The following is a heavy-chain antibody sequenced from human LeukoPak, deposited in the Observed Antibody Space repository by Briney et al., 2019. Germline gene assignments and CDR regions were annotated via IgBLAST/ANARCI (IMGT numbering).Heavy chain of an antibody. CDR3: ARAGDGIVGASSIDY. CDR1: GYTFTGYY. V-gene: IGHV1-2*02. CDR2: INPNSGGT. D-gene: IGHD1-26*01. J-gene: IGHJ4*02. Sequence: ASVKVSCKASGYTFTGYYMHWVRQAPGQGHDLMGWINPNSGGTNYAQKFQGRVTMTRVTSISTAYMELSRLRSDDTAVYYCARAGDGIVGASSIDYWGQGTLVTVSS.